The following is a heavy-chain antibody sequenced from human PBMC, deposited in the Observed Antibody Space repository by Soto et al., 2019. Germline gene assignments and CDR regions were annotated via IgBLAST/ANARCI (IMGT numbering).Heavy chain of an antibody. CDR1: GFNFGPFW. CDR2: INGDGNMI. CDR3: ARDRGYPDSFDI. D-gene: IGHD3-10*01. V-gene: IGHV3-74*01. Sequence: GGSLRLSCAASGFNFGPFWMHWVRQAPGKGLVWVSHINGDGNMIVYADSVRGRFTISRDNAKSTLFLQMNSLRVEDTAVYYCARDRGYPDSFDIWGQGTMVTVSS. J-gene: IGHJ3*02.